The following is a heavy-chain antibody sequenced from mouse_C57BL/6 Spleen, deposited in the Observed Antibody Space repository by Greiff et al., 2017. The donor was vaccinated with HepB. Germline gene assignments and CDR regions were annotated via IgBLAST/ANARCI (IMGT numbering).Heavy chain of an antibody. CDR2: INYDGSST. Sequence: EVQLVESEGGLVQPGSSMKLSCTASGFTFSDYYMAWVRQVPEKGLEWVANINYDGSSTYYLDSLKSRFIISRDNAKNILYLQMSSLKSEDTATYYCARDGDYSNFYAMDYWGQGTSVTVSS. CDR3: ARDGDYSNFYAMDY. J-gene: IGHJ4*01. D-gene: IGHD2-5*01. V-gene: IGHV5-16*01. CDR1: GFTFSDYY.